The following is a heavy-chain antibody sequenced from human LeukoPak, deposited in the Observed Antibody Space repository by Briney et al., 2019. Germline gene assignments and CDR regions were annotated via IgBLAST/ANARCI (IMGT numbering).Heavy chain of an antibody. CDR2: INPSGGST. Sequence: ASVKVSCKASGYTFTSYYMHWVRQAPGHGLEWMGIINPSGGSTSYAQKFQGRVTMTRDTSTSTVYMELSSLRSEDTAVYYCARGRDCGGDSYSGSSFDYWGQGTLVTVSS. CDR1: GYTFTSYY. D-gene: IGHD2-21*02. J-gene: IGHJ4*02. V-gene: IGHV1-46*01. CDR3: ARGRDCGGDSYSGSSFDY.